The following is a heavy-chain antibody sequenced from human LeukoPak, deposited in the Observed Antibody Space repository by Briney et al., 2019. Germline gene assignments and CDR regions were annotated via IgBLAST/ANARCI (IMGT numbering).Heavy chain of an antibody. CDR2: IRYDGRNK. D-gene: IGHD6-13*01. J-gene: IGHJ3*02. CDR1: GFTFSSYG. CDR3: AEVRQYGYSSSWSDAFDI. Sequence: PGGSLRLSCAVSGFTFSSYGMHWVRQAPGKGLEWVAFIRYDGRNKYYADSVKGRFTISRDNSKNTLYLQMNSLRAEDTAVYYCAEVRQYGYSSSWSDAFDIWGQGTMVTVSS. V-gene: IGHV3-30*02.